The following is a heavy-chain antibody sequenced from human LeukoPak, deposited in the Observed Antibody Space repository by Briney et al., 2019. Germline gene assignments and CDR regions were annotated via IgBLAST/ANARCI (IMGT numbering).Heavy chain of an antibody. Sequence: SETLSLTCTVSGGSITNNYWSWIRQTPGKGLEWIGYIYYSGTTTYNPSLKSRVTISIDTSKNQFSLQLTSVTAADTAVYYCARIQASPTVGATNFDYWGQGTLVTVSS. CDR3: ARIQASPTVGATNFDY. V-gene: IGHV4-59*08. J-gene: IGHJ4*02. D-gene: IGHD1-26*01. CDR1: GGSITNNY. CDR2: IYYSGTT.